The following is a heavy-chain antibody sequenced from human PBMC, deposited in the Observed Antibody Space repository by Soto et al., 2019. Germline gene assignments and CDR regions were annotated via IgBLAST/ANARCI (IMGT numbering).Heavy chain of an antibody. D-gene: IGHD5-12*01. Sequence: SQTLSLTCAISGDSVSSNTASWNWIRQSPSRGLERLGRTYFRSKWYNDYAVSVKSRIIINPDTSNSQFSLQLNSVTPEDTAVYFCAKGDNLGPKTGYAFDPWGQGIMVTVSS. CDR3: AKGDNLGPKTGYAFDP. CDR1: GDSVSSNTAS. CDR2: TYFRSKWYN. V-gene: IGHV6-1*01. J-gene: IGHJ5*02.